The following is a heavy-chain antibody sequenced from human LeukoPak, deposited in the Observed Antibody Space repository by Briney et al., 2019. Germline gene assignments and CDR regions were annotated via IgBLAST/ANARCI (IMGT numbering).Heavy chain of an antibody. Sequence: PGKSLRLSCEASGLTFSNYGMHWVRQAPGKGLEWVAVISYDGSNKYYADSVKGRFTISRDNSKNTLYLQMNSLRAEDTAVYYCARGDYYYMDVWGKGTTVTVFS. CDR3: ARGDYYYMDV. CDR1: GLTFSNYG. V-gene: IGHV3-30*03. J-gene: IGHJ6*03. CDR2: ISYDGSNK.